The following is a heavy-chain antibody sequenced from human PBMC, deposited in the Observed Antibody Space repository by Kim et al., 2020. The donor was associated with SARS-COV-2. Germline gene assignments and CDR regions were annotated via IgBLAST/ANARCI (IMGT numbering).Heavy chain of an antibody. V-gene: IGHV1-18*01. CDR3: AREGIWWSYRYTVENDY. J-gene: IGHJ4*02. Sequence: ASVKVSCKASGYTFTSYGISWVRQAPGQGLEWMGWISAYNGNTNYAQKLQGRVTMTTDTSTSTAYMELRSLRSDDTAVYYSAREGIWWSYRYTVENDYWGQGTLVTVSS. CDR1: GYTFTSYG. D-gene: IGHD3-16*02. CDR2: ISAYNGNT.